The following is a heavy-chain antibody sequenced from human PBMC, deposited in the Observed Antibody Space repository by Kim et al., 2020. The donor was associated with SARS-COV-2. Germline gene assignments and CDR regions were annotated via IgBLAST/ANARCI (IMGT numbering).Heavy chain of an antibody. D-gene: IGHD6-13*01. Sequence: GGSLRLSCAASGFTFSSYSMHWVRQAPGKGLEWVALISYDGSNTYYADSVKGRFTISRDNSKNTLYLQMNSLRAEDTAVYYCARAQQLVLSDYYCGIDVWGQGTPVTVSS. CDR2: ISYDGSNT. J-gene: IGHJ6*02. V-gene: IGHV3-30*04. CDR1: GFTFSSYS. CDR3: ARAQQLVLSDYYCGIDV.